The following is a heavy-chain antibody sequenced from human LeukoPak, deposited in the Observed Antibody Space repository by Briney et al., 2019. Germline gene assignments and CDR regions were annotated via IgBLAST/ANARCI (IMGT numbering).Heavy chain of an antibody. Sequence: SETLSLTCAVSGYSISSGYYWGWIRQPPGKGLEWIGSIYHSGSTYYNPSLKSRVTISVDTSKNQFSLKPSSVTAADTAVYYCAGSRFLEWNDAFDIWGQGTMVTVSS. CDR3: AGSRFLEWNDAFDI. J-gene: IGHJ3*02. CDR2: IYHSGST. V-gene: IGHV4-38-2*01. D-gene: IGHD3-3*01. CDR1: GYSISSGYY.